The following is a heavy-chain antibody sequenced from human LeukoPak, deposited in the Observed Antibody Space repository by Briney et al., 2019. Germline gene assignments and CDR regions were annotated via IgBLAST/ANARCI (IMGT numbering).Heavy chain of an antibody. D-gene: IGHD4-23*01. CDR1: GGTFSSYA. CDR3: ARGTTTVARHFDY. V-gene: IGHV1-69*04. Sequence: SVKVSCKASGGTFSSYAISWVRQAPGQGLEWMGRIIPILGIANYAQKFQGRVTITADKSTSTAYMELSSLRSDDTAVYYCARGTTTVARHFDYWGQGTLVTVSS. CDR2: IIPILGIA. J-gene: IGHJ4*02.